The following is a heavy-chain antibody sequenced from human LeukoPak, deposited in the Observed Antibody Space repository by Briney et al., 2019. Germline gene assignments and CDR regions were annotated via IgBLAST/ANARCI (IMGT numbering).Heavy chain of an antibody. CDR3: AGSHSSGWHVGY. CDR2: ISSRSSYG. CDR1: GFTYSSYS. D-gene: IGHD6-19*01. J-gene: IGHJ4*02. Sequence: GGSLRLSCAASGFTYSSYSMNWVRQAPGKGLEWGSSISSRSSYGSYADSVKGRFTISRDNAKNSLYLHMHSLRAEGTAVYDCAGSHSSGWHVGYWGQVTLVTVSS. V-gene: IGHV3-21*01.